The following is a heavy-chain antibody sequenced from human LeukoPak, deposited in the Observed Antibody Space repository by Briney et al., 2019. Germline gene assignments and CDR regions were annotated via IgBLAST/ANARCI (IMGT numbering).Heavy chain of an antibody. D-gene: IGHD3-22*01. Sequence: ASVNVSCKASVDTFTIYDISGGRQATRQGVEWRWGMNPNRGNTGYAQKFQGRVTMHRNPSISTAYMELSSLRPEDTAVYSCPRCHFTTRAFCYWGPRTLVTVSS. V-gene: IGHV1-8*01. CDR1: VDTFTIYD. CDR3: PRCHFTTRAFCY. CDR2: MNPNRGNT. J-gene: IGHJ4*01.